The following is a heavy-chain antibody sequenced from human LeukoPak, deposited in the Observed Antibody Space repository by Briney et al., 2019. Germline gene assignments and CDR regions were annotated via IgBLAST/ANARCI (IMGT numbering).Heavy chain of an antibody. J-gene: IGHJ6*04. CDR1: GFTFSNYN. CDR3: AELGITMIGGV. V-gene: IGHV3-21*01. CDR2: ITRDTIYT. D-gene: IGHD3-10*02. Sequence: GGSLRLSCAASGFTFSNYNMNWVRQTPGKGLEWVSSITRDTIYTFYADSVKGRFTISRDNAKNSLSLQMNSLRAEDTAVYYCAELGITMIGGVWGKGTTVTISS.